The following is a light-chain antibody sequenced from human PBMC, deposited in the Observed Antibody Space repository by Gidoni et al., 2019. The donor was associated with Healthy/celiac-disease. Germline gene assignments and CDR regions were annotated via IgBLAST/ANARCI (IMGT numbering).Light chain of an antibody. V-gene: IGKV1-9*01. Sequence: DIQFTQSPSFLSASVGDRVTITCRASQGISSYLAWYQQKPGKAPKLLIYAASTLQSGVPSRFSGSGSGTEFTLTISSLHPEDFATYYCQQLNSSPLTFGGGTKVEIK. CDR2: AAS. J-gene: IGKJ4*01. CDR3: QQLNSSPLT. CDR1: QGISSY.